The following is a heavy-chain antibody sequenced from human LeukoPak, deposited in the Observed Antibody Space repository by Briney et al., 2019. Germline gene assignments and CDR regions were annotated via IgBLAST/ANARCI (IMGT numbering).Heavy chain of an antibody. D-gene: IGHD2-2*01. V-gene: IGHV3-21*01. Sequence: GGSLRLSCAASGFTFSSYSMNWVRQAPGKGLEWVSSISSSSSYIYYADSVKGRFTISRDNAKNSLYLQMNSLRAEDTAVYYCARSSHDCSSTSCHLGPWGQGTLVTVSS. CDR2: ISSSSSYI. CDR1: GFTFSSYS. CDR3: ARSSHDCSSTSCHLGP. J-gene: IGHJ5*02.